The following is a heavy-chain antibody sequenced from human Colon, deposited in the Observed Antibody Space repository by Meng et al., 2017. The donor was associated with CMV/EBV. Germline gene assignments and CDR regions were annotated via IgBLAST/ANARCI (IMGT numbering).Heavy chain of an antibody. V-gene: IGHV4-39*07. CDR2: MYFSGIA. CDR3: ARDLTNKWFYY. D-gene: IGHD1-26*01. Sequence: QLQEPGPGPVKPAETPSHTCHASGAPTSSGVNSWAWFRQPPGKRLEWIGSMYFSGIADYNPSLKSRVTISLHATQKQFSLRLTSVTAADSAVYFCARDLTNKWFYYWGQGTLVTVSS. CDR1: GAPTSSGVNS. J-gene: IGHJ4*02.